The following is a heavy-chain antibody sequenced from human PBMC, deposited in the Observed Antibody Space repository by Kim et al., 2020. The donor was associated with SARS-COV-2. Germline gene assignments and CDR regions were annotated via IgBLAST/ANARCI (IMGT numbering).Heavy chain of an antibody. J-gene: IGHJ6*01. CDR3: AKVRARLLGYYLYGMGV. Sequence: GGSLRLSCAASGFTFSSYAMSWVRQAPGKGLEWVSAISSSGGSTYYADSVKGRFTISRDNSKNTLYLQMNSLRAEDTAVYYCAKVRARLLGYYLYGMGVWGQGTTVTVSS. CDR2: ISSSGGST. CDR1: GFTFSSYA. D-gene: IGHD2-8*02. V-gene: IGHV3-23*01.